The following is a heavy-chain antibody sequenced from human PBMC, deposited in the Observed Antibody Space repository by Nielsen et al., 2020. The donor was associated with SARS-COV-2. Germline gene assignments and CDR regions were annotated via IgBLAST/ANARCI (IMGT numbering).Heavy chain of an antibody. J-gene: IGHJ4*02. CDR1: GFTFSSNA. D-gene: IGHD4-23*01. CDR3: AGADSNSPDY. Sequence: GESLKISCAASGFTFSSNAMHWVRQAPGKGLEWVAVISYDGSNKYYADSVKGRFTISRDNSKNTLYLQMNSLRAEDTAVYYCAGADSNSPDYWGQGTLVTVSS. V-gene: IGHV3-30*03. CDR2: ISYDGSNK.